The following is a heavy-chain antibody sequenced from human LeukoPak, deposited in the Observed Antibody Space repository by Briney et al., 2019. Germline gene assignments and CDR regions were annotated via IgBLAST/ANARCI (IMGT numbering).Heavy chain of an antibody. CDR3: AHSRGVEVYPWGY. D-gene: IGHD2-8*01. CDR1: GFTFTNYW. CDR2: IKEGGSST. Sequence: GGSLTLSCAASGFTFTNYWAKWLRQTPEEGVECVANIKEGGSSTDYGVCVRRIFNISSDYDKHSLYLQMNTVTAEDAAIYFCAHSRGVEVYPWGYWGEGTLVTVSS. V-gene: IGHV3-7*01. J-gene: IGHJ4*02.